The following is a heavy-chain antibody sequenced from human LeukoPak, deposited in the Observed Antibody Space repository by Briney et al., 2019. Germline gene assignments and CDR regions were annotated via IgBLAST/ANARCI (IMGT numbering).Heavy chain of an antibody. J-gene: IGHJ4*02. CDR1: GGSISSGGYS. CDR3: ASRVVPAAMLDY. V-gene: IGHV4-30-2*01. Sequence: SETLSLTCAVSGGSISSGGYSWSWIRRPPGKGLEWIGYIYHSGSTYYNPSLKSRVTISVDRSKNQFSLKLSSVTAADTAVYYCASRVVPAAMLDYWGQGTLVTVSS. CDR2: IYHSGST. D-gene: IGHD2-2*01.